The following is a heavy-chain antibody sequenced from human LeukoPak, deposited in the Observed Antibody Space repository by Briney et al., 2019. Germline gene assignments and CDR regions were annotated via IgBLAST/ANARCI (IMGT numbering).Heavy chain of an antibody. D-gene: IGHD3-3*01. CDR1: GFTFSSYW. CDR2: LNSDGSST. CDR3: ARLRPIWSSCVGNWFVP. J-gene: IGHJ5*02. Sequence: GGSLRLSCAASGFTFSSYWMHWVRQAPGKGLVWVSRLNSDGSSTSYADSVKGRFTISRDNAKNTLYLQMNSLRAGDTAVYYCARLRPIWSSCVGNWFVPWGQGTLITVSS. V-gene: IGHV3-74*01.